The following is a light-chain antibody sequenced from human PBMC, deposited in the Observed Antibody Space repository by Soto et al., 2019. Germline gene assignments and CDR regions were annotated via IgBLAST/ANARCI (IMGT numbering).Light chain of an antibody. Sequence: DIQMTQSPSSLSASVGDRVTITCRASQGISNYLAWYQQKPGKVPRLLIFAASTLQSGAPSRFRGAGSETDFTLTINGLQPEDVATYCCQKYNSAPWTFGQGTKVEIK. CDR1: QGISNY. CDR3: QKYNSAPWT. J-gene: IGKJ1*01. CDR2: AAS. V-gene: IGKV1-27*01.